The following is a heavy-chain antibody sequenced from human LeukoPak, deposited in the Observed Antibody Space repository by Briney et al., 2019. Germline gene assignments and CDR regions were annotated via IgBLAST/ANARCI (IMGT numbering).Heavy chain of an antibody. CDR3: AKDYCGGDCYSGWYFDL. D-gene: IGHD2-21*02. CDR1: GFIFDDYA. V-gene: IGHV3-9*01. J-gene: IGHJ2*01. Sequence: GRSLRLSCAASGFIFDDYAMHWVRQAPGKGLEWVSGISYNSDTIAYADSVKGRFTISRDNAKNSLYLQMNSLRAEDTALYYCAKDYCGGDCYSGWYFDLWGRGTLVTVSS. CDR2: ISYNSDTI.